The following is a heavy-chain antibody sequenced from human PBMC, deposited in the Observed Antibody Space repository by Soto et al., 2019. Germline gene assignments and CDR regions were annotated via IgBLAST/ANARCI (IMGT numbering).Heavy chain of an antibody. Sequence: EVQLVESGGGLVQPGGSLRLSCAASGFTSSSYWIHWVRQAPGKGLVWVSRISNDGSSTNYADSVKGRFTISRDNAKNTVYLQMNILRAEDTAVYYCARDTYYYDSSDHFSADAFDIWGQVTMVTVSS. D-gene: IGHD3-22*01. J-gene: IGHJ3*02. CDR2: ISNDGSST. CDR3: ARDTYYYDSSDHFSADAFDI. V-gene: IGHV3-74*01. CDR1: GFTSSSYW.